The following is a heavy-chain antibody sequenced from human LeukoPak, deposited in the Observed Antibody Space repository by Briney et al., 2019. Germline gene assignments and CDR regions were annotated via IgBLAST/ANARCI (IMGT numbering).Heavy chain of an antibody. V-gene: IGHV3-74*01. J-gene: IGHJ5*02. Sequence: GGSLRLSCAASGFTFSSYWMHWVRHAPGKGLVCVSRINRDGSSTIYTDSVKGRFTISRDNAKNTLYLQMNSLRAEDTAVYYCARDRPYCSGGSCYSRGWFDPWGQGTLVTVSS. D-gene: IGHD2-15*01. CDR2: INRDGSST. CDR3: ARDRPYCSGGSCYSRGWFDP. CDR1: GFTFSSYW.